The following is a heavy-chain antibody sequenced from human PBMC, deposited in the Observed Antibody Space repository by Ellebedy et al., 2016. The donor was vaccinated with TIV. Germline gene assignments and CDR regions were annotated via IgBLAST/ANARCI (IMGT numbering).Heavy chain of an antibody. CDR3: ARWFGELLYVRWFDP. Sequence: SETLSLTCTLSGGSISSGTYYWGWIRQPPGKGLEWIGTIYYSGDTYYNPSLKSRVTISIDTSKNQFSLKLNSVTAADTAVYYCARWFGELLYVRWFDPWGQGTLVTVSS. CDR2: IYYSGDT. CDR1: GGSISSGTYY. D-gene: IGHD3-10*01. V-gene: IGHV4-39*01. J-gene: IGHJ5*02.